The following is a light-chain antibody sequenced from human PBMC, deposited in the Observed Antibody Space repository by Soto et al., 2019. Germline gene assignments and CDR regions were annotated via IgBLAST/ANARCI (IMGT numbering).Light chain of an antibody. CDR3: QQYGSSAPIT. CDR1: QSVISSS. Sequence: EIVMTQSPATLSVSPGERATLSCRASQSVISSSLAWYQQKPGQAPRLLIYGASIRATGIPDRFSGSGSETDFTLTISRLEPEDFALYYCQQYGSSAPITFGQGTRLEIK. CDR2: GAS. J-gene: IGKJ5*01. V-gene: IGKV3-20*01.